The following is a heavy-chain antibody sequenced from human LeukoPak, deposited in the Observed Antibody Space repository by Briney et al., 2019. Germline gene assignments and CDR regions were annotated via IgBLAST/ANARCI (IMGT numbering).Heavy chain of an antibody. CDR2: IRFTGSYI. D-gene: IGHD3-10*01. CDR1: GFTFSSYS. Sequence: PGGSLRLSCAASGFTFSSYSMNWVRQAPGRGLEWVSSIRFTGSYIYYADSVKGRFTISRDNSKNTLYVQMNSLRAEDTAVYYCAKGHYYGSGSLDYWGQGTLVTVSS. CDR3: AKGHYYGSGSLDY. V-gene: IGHV3-21*04. J-gene: IGHJ4*02.